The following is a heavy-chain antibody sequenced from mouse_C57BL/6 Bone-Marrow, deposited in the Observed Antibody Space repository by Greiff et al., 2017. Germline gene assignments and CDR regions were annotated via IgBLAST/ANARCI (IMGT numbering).Heavy chain of an antibody. CDR3: AKRDGNWAWFAY. Sequence: VKVVESGPGLVQPSQSLSITCTVSGFSLTSYGVHWVRQSPGKGLEWLGVIWRGGSTDYNAAFMSRLSITKDNSKSQVFFKMNSLQADDTAIYYCAKRDGNWAWFAYWGQGTLVTVSA. V-gene: IGHV2-5*01. CDR1: GFSLTSYG. CDR2: IWRGGST. D-gene: IGHD2-1*01. J-gene: IGHJ3*01.